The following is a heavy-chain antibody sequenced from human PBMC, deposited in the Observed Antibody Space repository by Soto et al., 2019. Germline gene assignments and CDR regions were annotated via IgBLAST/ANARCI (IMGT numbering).Heavy chain of an antibody. CDR1: GYTFTTYD. Sequence: QVQLVQSGAEVKKPGASVKVSCKASGYTFTTYDISWVRQAPGQGLEWMGRISTYNGNTNYPQSLQGRLTMTTDTSTTTAYMELRSLRSDGTAVYYCARDHYHVLMVNAPNLYGMDVWGQGTTVTVSS. D-gene: IGHD2-8*01. CDR2: ISTYNGNT. V-gene: IGHV1-18*01. J-gene: IGHJ6*02. CDR3: ARDHYHVLMVNAPNLYGMDV.